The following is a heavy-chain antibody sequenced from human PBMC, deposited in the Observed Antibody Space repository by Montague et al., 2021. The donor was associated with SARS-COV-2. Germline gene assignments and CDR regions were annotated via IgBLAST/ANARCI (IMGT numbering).Heavy chain of an antibody. CDR1: TDSFSGYY. CDR2: ITHSGST. D-gene: IGHD3-3*01. J-gene: IGHJ5*02. V-gene: IGHV4-34*01. CDR3: ARGADYDFWSGFLRYKWFGP. Sequence: SETLSLTCAVYTDSFSGYYWSWIRQSPGKGLEWIGEITHSGSTNHNPSLQSRVTISVDKSKKQVSLKLRSLTAADTAVYYCARGADYDFWSGFLRYKWFGPWGQANLV.